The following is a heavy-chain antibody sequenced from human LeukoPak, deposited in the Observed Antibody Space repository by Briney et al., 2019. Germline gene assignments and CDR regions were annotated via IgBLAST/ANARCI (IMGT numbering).Heavy chain of an antibody. CDR1: GGSFSGYY. CDR3: ANSSPELEN. CDR2: INHSGST. V-gene: IGHV4-34*01. Sequence: SETLSLTCAVYGGSFSGYYWSWIRQPPGKGLEWVGEINHSGSTNYNPSLKSRVTISVDTSKNQFSLKLSSVTAADTAVYCCANSSPELENWGQGTLVTVSS. J-gene: IGHJ4*02. D-gene: IGHD1-1*01.